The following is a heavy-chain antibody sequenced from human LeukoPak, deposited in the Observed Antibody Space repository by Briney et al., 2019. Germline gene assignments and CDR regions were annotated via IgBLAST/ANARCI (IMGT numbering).Heavy chain of an antibody. CDR2: IRYDGSNK. V-gene: IGHV3-30*02. D-gene: IGHD6-19*01. CDR3: AKGRTGFSSGWYDTDY. CDR1: GFPFSSYG. J-gene: IGHJ4*02. Sequence: GSLRLSCAASGFPFSSYGMHWVRPAPGKGLEWVAFIRYDGSNKYYADSVKGRFTISRDNSKNTLYLQMNSLRAEDTAVYYCAKGRTGFSSGWYDTDYWGQGTLVTVSS.